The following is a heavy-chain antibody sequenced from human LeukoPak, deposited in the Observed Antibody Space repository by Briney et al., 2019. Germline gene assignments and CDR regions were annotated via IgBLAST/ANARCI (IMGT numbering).Heavy chain of an antibody. J-gene: IGHJ4*02. CDR1: GYTFTSYG. CDR2: ISAYNGNT. Sequence: ASVKVSCKASGYTFTSYGISWVRQAPGQGLEWMGWISAYNGNTNYAQKLQGRVTMTTDTSTSTAYMELRSLRSDDTAVYYCARDTRGGTMIVVVIPFDYWGQGTLVTVSS. CDR3: ARDTRGGTMIVVVIPFDY. D-gene: IGHD3-22*01. V-gene: IGHV1-18*01.